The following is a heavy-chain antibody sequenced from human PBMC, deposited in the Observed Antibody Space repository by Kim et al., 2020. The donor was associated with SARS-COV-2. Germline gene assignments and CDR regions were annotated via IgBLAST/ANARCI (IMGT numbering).Heavy chain of an antibody. D-gene: IGHD3-16*02. CDR2: IYYSGST. Sequence: SETLSLTCTVSGGSISSYYWSWIRQPPGKGLEWIGYIYYSGSTNYNPSLKSRVTISVDTSKNQFSLKLSSVTAADTAVYYCARDGQGDYVWGSYRLNAFDIWGQGTMVTVSS. CDR1: GGSISSYY. CDR3: ARDGQGDYVWGSYRLNAFDI. J-gene: IGHJ3*02. V-gene: IGHV4-59*13.